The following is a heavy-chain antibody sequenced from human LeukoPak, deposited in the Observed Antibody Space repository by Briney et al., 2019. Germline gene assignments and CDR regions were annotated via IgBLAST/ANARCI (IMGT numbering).Heavy chain of an antibody. J-gene: IGHJ6*03. CDR1: GYTFTSYA. Sequence: ASVKVSCKSSGYTFTSYAISWVRQAPGQGLEWMGLISGHSDDTNYAQRLQGRVIMTTDRSTSKAYMDLRSLSSDDTAVYYCARAGYCSGGSCYPYYYYYYMDVWGKGTTVTVSS. CDR3: ARAGYCSGGSCYPYYYYYYMDV. D-gene: IGHD2-15*01. V-gene: IGHV1-18*01. CDR2: ISGHSDDT.